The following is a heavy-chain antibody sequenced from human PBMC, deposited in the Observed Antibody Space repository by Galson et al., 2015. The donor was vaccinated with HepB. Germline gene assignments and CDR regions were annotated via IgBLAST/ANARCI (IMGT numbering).Heavy chain of an antibody. D-gene: IGHD3-10*01. CDR1: GFTFSNSA. CDR2: TYAAPIKT. J-gene: IGHJ5*02. V-gene: IGHV3-23*01. Sequence: SLRLSCAASGFTFSNSAMTWVRQAPGKGLEWVSSTYAAPIKTYYIDPVKGRFTISRDNSKNTLYLQMNGLRVEDTAVYYCAKGADYYGPGNYQNWFDPWGQGTLVIVSA. CDR3: AKGADYYGPGNYQNWFDP.